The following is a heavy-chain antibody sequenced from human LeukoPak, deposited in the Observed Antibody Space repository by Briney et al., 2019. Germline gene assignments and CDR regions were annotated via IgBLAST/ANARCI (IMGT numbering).Heavy chain of an antibody. CDR3: ARAGRYDFLSGYQVDY. CDR2: INSDGINT. J-gene: IGHJ4*02. D-gene: IGHD3-3*01. Sequence: GGSLRLSCAASGFTFSNYWMHWVRQAPGKGLVWVSRINSDGINTSYADSVKGRFTISRDNAKNTLYLQMNSLRAEDTAVYYCARAGRYDFLSGYQVDYWGQGTLVTVSS. V-gene: IGHV3-74*01. CDR1: GFTFSNYW.